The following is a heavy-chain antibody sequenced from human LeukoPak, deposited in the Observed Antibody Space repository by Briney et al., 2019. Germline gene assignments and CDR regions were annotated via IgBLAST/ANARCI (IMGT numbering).Heavy chain of an antibody. D-gene: IGHD5-18*01. Sequence: TGGSLRLSCAASGFTFSSYWMSWVRQAPGKGLEWVSSISSGSSYIYYADSVKGRFTISRDNAKNSLYLQMNSLRAEDTAVYYCARDRSRGLLDAFDIWGQGTMVTVSS. J-gene: IGHJ3*02. V-gene: IGHV3-21*01. CDR3: ARDRSRGLLDAFDI. CDR2: ISSGSSYI. CDR1: GFTFSSYW.